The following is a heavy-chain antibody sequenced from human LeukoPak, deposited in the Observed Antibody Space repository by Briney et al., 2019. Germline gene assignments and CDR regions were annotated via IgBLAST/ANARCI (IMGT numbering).Heavy chain of an antibody. J-gene: IGHJ4*02. Sequence: PGGSLRLSCAASGFTFSTCSMNWVRQAPGKGLEWVSYISYSSSAIYYADSVKGRFTISRDNAKNSLYLRMNSLRDEDTAVYYCARDSYGSSGYYYVSDYWGQGALVTVSS. CDR3: ARDSYGSSGYYYVSDY. V-gene: IGHV3-48*02. CDR1: GFTFSTCS. CDR2: ISYSSSAI. D-gene: IGHD3-22*01.